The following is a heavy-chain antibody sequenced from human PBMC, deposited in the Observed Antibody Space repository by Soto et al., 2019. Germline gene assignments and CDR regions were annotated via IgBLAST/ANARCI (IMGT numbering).Heavy chain of an antibody. CDR3: AKKGGGLTYFGSGSYYNA. CDR1: GVTFSNYA. D-gene: IGHD3-10*01. V-gene: IGHV3-23*01. Sequence: EVQLLESGGGLVQPGGSLRLSCAASGVTFSNYAMTWVRQAPGKGLQWVSLISGSGDSTHYADSVKGRFTISRDNSMNTLDLQMNSLRAEDTAVYYCAKKGGGLTYFGSGSYYNAWGQGTLVTVSS. J-gene: IGHJ5*02. CDR2: ISGSGDST.